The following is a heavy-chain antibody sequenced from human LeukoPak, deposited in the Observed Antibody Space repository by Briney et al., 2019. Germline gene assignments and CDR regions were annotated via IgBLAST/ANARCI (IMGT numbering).Heavy chain of an antibody. J-gene: IGHJ4*02. CDR1: GGSISSSNYY. CDR2: VYYSGST. Sequence: TETLSLTCTVSGGSISSSNYYWGWIRQPPGKGLECMGGVYYSGSTYYNPSLKSRVTISIDTSRNQFSLKLSSVIAADTAIYYCARAFDSSYDSSYYFDFWGQGTLVTVFS. V-gene: IGHV4-39*01. D-gene: IGHD3-22*01. CDR3: ARAFDSSYDSSYYFDF.